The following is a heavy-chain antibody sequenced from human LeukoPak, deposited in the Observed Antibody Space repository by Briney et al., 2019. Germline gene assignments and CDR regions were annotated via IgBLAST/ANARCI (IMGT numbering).Heavy chain of an antibody. D-gene: IGHD6-13*01. CDR1: GGSISSGGYY. CDR3: ARDSSSGYSSSWNYYYYMDV. J-gene: IGHJ6*03. V-gene: IGHV4-31*03. CDR2: IYYSGST. Sequence: SETLSLTCTVSGGSISSGGYYWSWIRQHPGKGLEWIGYIYYSGSTYYNPSLKSRVTISVDTSKNQFSLKLSSVTAADTAVYYSARDSSSGYSSSWNYYYYMDVWGKGTTVTVSS.